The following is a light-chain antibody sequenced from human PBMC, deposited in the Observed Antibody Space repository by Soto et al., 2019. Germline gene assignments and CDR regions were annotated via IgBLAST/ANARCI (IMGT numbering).Light chain of an antibody. V-gene: IGKV1-5*01. CDR1: RSISDW. J-gene: IGKJ1*01. CDR2: DAS. Sequence: DIQMTQSPSTLSPSVGDRVTITCRASRSISDWLAWYQQKPGKAPKLLIFDASSLKSGVPSRFSGSGSGTEFTLTINGLQPDDVATYYCLQYSSHSWTCGQGPKVEIK. CDR3: LQYSSHSWT.